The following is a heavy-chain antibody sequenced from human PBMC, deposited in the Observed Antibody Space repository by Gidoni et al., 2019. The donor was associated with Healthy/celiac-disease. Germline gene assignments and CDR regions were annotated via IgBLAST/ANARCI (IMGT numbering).Heavy chain of an antibody. CDR3: ARDKKYYYDSSGYYGFDY. V-gene: IGHV4-4*02. Sequence: QVQLQESGPGLVKPSGTLSLTCAASGGSISSSNWWSWVRQPPGKGLEWIGEIYHSWSTNYNPSLKSRVTISVDKSKNQFSLKLSSVTAADTAVYYCARDKKYYYDSSGYYGFDYWGQGTLVTVSS. CDR1: GGSISSSNW. J-gene: IGHJ4*02. CDR2: IYHSWST. D-gene: IGHD3-22*01.